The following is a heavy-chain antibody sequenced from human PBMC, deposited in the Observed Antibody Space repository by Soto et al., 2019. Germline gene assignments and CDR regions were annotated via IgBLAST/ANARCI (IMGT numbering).Heavy chain of an antibody. D-gene: IGHD3-22*01. CDR3: AREGEYYDSSGYYFDY. Sequence: LETLSLTCAVYGGSFSGYYWSWIRQPPGKGLEWIGEINHSGSTNYNPSLKSRVTISVDTSKNQFSLKLSSVTAADTAVYYCAREGEYYDSSGYYFDYWGQGTLVTVSS. V-gene: IGHV4-34*01. CDR2: INHSGST. CDR1: GGSFSGYY. J-gene: IGHJ4*02.